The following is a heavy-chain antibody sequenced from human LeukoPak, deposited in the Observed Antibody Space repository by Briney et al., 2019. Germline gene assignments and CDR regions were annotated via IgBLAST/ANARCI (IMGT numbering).Heavy chain of an antibody. CDR3: ARQHSSSWYGNYYYYYYMDV. Sequence: GESLKISCKGSGYSFTSYWIGWVRQMPGKGLEWMGIIYPGDSDTRYNPSFQGQVTISADKSISTAYLQWSSLKASDTAMYYCARQHSSSWYGNYYYYYYMDVWGKGTTVTVSS. CDR2: IYPGDSDT. D-gene: IGHD6-13*01. CDR1: GYSFTSYW. V-gene: IGHV5-51*01. J-gene: IGHJ6*03.